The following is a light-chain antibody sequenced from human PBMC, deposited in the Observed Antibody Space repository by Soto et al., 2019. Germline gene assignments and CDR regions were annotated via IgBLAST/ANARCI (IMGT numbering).Light chain of an antibody. CDR1: ESIRIH. CDR3: QQTFGKPLVT. Sequence: DIQMTQSPSSLSASMGDRVSIICXSSESIRIHLNWYQQKPGKAPRLLIYAASRLQSGVPSRFSGTGSGTDFTLTISSLQPEDFAIYYCQQTFGKPLVTFGQGTRLEI. CDR2: AAS. J-gene: IGKJ5*01. V-gene: IGKV1-39*01.